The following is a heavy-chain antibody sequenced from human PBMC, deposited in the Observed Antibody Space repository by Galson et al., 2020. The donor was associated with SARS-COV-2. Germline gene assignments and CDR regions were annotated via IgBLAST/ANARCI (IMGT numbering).Heavy chain of an antibody. J-gene: IGHJ4*02. CDR1: GFSFNDYT. CDR2: INWNGFST. D-gene: IGHD1-26*01. CDR3: AKDIGSGSYYTGFDY. V-gene: IGHV3-43*01. Sequence: GGSLRLSCAASGFSFNDYTMHWVRQAPGKSLEWVSLINWNGFSTYYADSVKGRFTISRDNSKNSLYLQMNSLKTEDTALYYCAKDIGSGSYYTGFDYWGQGTLVTVSS.